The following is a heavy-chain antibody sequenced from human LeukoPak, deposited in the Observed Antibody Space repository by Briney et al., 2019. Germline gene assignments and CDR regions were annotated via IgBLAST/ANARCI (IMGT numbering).Heavy chain of an antibody. V-gene: IGHV1-18*01. J-gene: IGHJ6*03. CDR1: GYTFTSYG. Sequence: ASVKVSCKASGYTFTSYGISWVRQAPGQGLEWMGWISAYNGNTNYAQKLQGRVTMTTDTSTSTAYMELRSLRPDDTAVYYCARVSMRGYYYYMDVWGKGTTVTVSS. CDR3: ARVSMRGYYYYMDV. CDR2: ISAYNGNT. D-gene: IGHD2-21*01.